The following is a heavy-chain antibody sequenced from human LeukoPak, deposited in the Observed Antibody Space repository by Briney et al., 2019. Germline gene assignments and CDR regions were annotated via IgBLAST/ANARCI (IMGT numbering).Heavy chain of an antibody. CDR1: GGSFNGFY. CDR2: INHSRGT. CDR3: ARGLGEGYPDS. D-gene: IGHD5-24*01. J-gene: IGHJ4*02. Sequence: SETLSLTCAVHGGSFNGFYWTWMRQAPGKGPEWIGEINHSRGTSYTASLWSRVTISQDTSKNQFSLKLTSVTAAEPAVYYCARGLGEGYPDSWGQGTLVIVSS. V-gene: IGHV4-34*01.